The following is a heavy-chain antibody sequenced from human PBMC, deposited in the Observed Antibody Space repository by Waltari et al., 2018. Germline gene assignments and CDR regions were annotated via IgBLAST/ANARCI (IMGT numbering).Heavy chain of an antibody. CDR1: GFSFRGYA. V-gene: IGHV3-30*02. J-gene: IGHJ4*02. D-gene: IGHD2-2*01. CDR3: AKDGPVCGGASCSSFDR. Sequence: QVQLVESGGGVVQPGGSLRLSCAASGFSFRGYAMHWVRQAPGKGLEGVAFIWHDGSDKFYGDSVKGRFIISRDNSKNMVYLEMDSLRADDTAVYYCAKDGPVCGGASCSSFDRWGQGTLV. CDR2: IWHDGSDK.